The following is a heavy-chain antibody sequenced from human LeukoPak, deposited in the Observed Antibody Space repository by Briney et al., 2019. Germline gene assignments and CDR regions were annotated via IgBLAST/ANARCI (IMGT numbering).Heavy chain of an antibody. V-gene: IGHV4-59*02. CDR3: ARHDSSWPDPCYYYLDV. J-gene: IGHJ6*03. Sequence: SETLSLTCTVSGGSVISYYWRWIRQPPGKQLEWIGYSYYTGSTNYNPSLQSRVTISVEKSKNQFSLSLNSVTAADTGVYYCARHDSSWPDPCYYYLDVWGKGTMVTVSS. CDR2: SYYTGST. CDR1: GGSVISYY. D-gene: IGHD6-13*01.